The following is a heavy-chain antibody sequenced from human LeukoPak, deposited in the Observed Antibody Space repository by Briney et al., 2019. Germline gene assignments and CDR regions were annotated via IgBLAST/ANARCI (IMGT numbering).Heavy chain of an antibody. CDR1: GASISSGDYY. CDR3: ARGWSYYDPLTDYSRPDAFAV. V-gene: IGHV4-61*08. D-gene: IGHD3-9*01. Sequence: PSQTLSLTCTVSGASISSGDYYWSWLRQPPGKGLEWIGYIYYTGTTKYNPSLQSRVTISLDTSKSQFSLKMNSVTAADTAVYYCARGWSYYDPLTDYSRPDAFAVWGQGTHVTVSS. CDR2: IYYTGTT. J-gene: IGHJ3*01.